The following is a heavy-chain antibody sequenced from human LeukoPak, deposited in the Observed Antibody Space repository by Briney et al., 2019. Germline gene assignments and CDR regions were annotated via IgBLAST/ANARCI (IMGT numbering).Heavy chain of an antibody. J-gene: IGHJ3*02. V-gene: IGHV3-53*01. D-gene: IGHD3-10*01. Sequence: GGSLRLSCAVFGVTVSSNYMSWVRQAPGKGLEWVSVLYGGGTTYYADSVKGRFTISRDNSKNTLYLQMNSLRAEDTAVYYCARDGGQIWFGELGAFDIWGQGTMVTVSS. CDR3: ARDGGQIWFGELGAFDI. CDR2: LYGGGTT. CDR1: GVTVSSNY.